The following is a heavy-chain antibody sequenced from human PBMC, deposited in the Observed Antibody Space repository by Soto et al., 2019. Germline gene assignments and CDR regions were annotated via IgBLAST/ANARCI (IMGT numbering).Heavy chain of an antibody. D-gene: IGHD4-17*01. J-gene: IGHJ4*02. CDR1: GGSISSGDFY. CDR3: ARADDFSDRFDY. V-gene: IGHV4-30-4*01. Sequence: SETLSLTCTVSGGSISSGDFYWIWIRQPPGKGLELIGNIYYSGSTYYNPSLRSRAIMSADTSQNQFSLKLSSLTAADTAVYFCARADDFSDRFDYCGQGALVTFSS. CDR2: IYYSGST.